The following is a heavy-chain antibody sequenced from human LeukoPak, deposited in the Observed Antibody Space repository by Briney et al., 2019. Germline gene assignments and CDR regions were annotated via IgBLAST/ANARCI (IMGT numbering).Heavy chain of an antibody. CDR1: GFTVSSNY. Sequence: GGSLRLSCAASGFTVSSNYMSWVRQAPGKGLEWVSVIYSGGSTYYADSVKGRFTISRDNSKNTLYLQMNSLRAEDTAVYYCATQLLSDAFDIWGQGQWSPSLQ. D-gene: IGHD2-2*01. CDR2: IYSGGST. J-gene: IGHJ3*02. V-gene: IGHV3-66*02. CDR3: ATQLLSDAFDI.